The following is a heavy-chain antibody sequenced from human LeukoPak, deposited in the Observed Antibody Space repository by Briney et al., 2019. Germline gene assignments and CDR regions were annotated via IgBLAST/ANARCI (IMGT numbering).Heavy chain of an antibody. CDR1: GGSMSRYY. J-gene: IGHJ3*02. CDR3: ARPDSSDYYGILGFDI. D-gene: IGHD3-22*01. V-gene: IGHV4-59*08. CDR2: IHYSGST. Sequence: SETLSLTCTVSGGSMSRYYWSWVRQPPGKGLEWIGYIHYSGSTDYNPSLKSRVTISVDTSKNQFSLKLRSVTAADTAVYCCARPDSSDYYGILGFDIWGQGTMVTVSS.